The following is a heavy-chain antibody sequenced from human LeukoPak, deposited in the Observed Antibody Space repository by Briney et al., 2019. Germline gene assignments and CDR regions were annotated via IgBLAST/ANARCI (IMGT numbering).Heavy chain of an antibody. CDR3: ARGRKTIFGLVIISSYFDY. J-gene: IGHJ4*02. Sequence: SETLSLTCAVYGGSFSGYYWSWIRQPPGKGLEWIGEINHSGSTNYNPSLKSRVTISVDTSKNQFSLKLSSVTAADTAVYYCARGRKTIFGLVIISSYFDYWGQGTLLTVSS. CDR2: INHSGST. V-gene: IGHV4-34*01. CDR1: GGSFSGYY. D-gene: IGHD3-3*01.